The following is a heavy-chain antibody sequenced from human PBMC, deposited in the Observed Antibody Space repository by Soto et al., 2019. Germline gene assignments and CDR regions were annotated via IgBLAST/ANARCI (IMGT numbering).Heavy chain of an antibody. CDR3: ARRWDYYDSSGYYAQHAFDI. D-gene: IGHD3-22*01. CDR2: IDPSDSYT. J-gene: IGHJ3*02. CDR1: GYSFTSYW. V-gene: IGHV5-10-1*01. Sequence: PGESLKISCKGSGYSFTSYWISWVRQMPGKGLEWMGRIDPSDSYTNYSPSFQGHVTISADKSISTAYLQWSSLKASDTAMYYCARRWDYYDSSGYYAQHAFDIWGQGTMVTVSS.